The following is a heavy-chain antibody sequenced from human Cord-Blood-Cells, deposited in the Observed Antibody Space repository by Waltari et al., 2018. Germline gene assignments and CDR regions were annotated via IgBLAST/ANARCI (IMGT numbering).Heavy chain of an antibody. V-gene: IGHV1-8*01. CDR1: GYTFTSFD. D-gene: IGHD6-13*01. J-gene: IGHJ4*02. CDR2: MNPNSGNT. Sequence: QVQLMQSGAEVKKPGASVKVSSKASGYTFTSFDTTWVRQATGQGLEWMGWMNPNSGNTGYAQKFQGRVTMTRNTSISTAYMELSSLRSEDTAVYYCARGEYSSSWYDYWGQGTLVTVSS. CDR3: ARGEYSSSWYDY.